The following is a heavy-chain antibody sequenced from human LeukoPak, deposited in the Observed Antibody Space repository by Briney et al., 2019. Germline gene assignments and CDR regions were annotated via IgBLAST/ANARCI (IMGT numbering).Heavy chain of an antibody. Sequence: GGSLRLSCAASGFTFSSYAMHWVRQAPGRGLEYVSAISSNGGSPYYANSVKGRFTISRDNSKNTLYLQMGSLRAEDMAVYYCARVRGTTVAKYYFDYWGQGTLVTVSS. CDR3: ARVRGTTVAKYYFDY. CDR1: GFTFSSYA. CDR2: ISSNGGSP. D-gene: IGHD4-17*01. J-gene: IGHJ4*02. V-gene: IGHV3-64*01.